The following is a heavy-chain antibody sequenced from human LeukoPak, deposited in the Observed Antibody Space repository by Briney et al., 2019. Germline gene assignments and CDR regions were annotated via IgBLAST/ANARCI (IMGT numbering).Heavy chain of an antibody. Sequence: GGSLRLSCAASGFTFSSYAMSWVRQAPGKGLEWVSAISDSGGSTYYADSVKGRFTISRDNSKNTLYLQMNSLRAEDTAVYYCAKVSLSWAAPVDTAMVPREYWGQGTLVTVSS. CDR3: AKVSLSWAAPVDTAMVPREY. D-gene: IGHD5-18*01. CDR1: GFTFSSYA. V-gene: IGHV3-23*01. J-gene: IGHJ4*02. CDR2: ISDSGGST.